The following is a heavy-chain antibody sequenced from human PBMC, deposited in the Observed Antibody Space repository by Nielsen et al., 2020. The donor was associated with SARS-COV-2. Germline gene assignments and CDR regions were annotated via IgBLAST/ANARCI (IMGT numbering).Heavy chain of an antibody. CDR3: ARAPITMIVVVNAFDI. CDR2: VYYSGTT. CDR1: GGSISSGGYY. J-gene: IGHJ3*02. V-gene: IGHV4-61*08. D-gene: IGHD3-22*01. Sequence: SETLSLTCTVSGGSISSGGYYWSWIRQPPGKGLEWIGYVYYSGTTSYNPSLKSRVSISVDTSKNQFSLKLSSVTAADTAVYYCARAPITMIVVVNAFDIWGQGTMVTVSS.